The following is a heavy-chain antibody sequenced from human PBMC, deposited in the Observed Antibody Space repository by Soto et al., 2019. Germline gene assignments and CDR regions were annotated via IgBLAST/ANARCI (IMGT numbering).Heavy chain of an antibody. Sequence: ASVKVSCKASGYTFTSYAMHWVRQAPGQRLEWMGWINAGNGNTNYSQKFQGRVTITRDTSASTAYMELSSLRSEETAVYYCARSGMRQWLLMGNWYFDLWGRGTLVTVSS. V-gene: IGHV1-3*01. CDR3: ARSGMRQWLLMGNWYFDL. J-gene: IGHJ2*01. CDR2: INAGNGNT. CDR1: GYTFTSYA. D-gene: IGHD6-19*01.